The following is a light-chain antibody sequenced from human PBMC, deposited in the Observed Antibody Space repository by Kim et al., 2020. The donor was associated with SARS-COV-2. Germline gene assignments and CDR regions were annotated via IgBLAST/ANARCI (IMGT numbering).Light chain of an antibody. V-gene: IGLV1-40*01. CDR2: GNT. CDR1: SSNIGAGHD. Sequence: VTISCTGSSSNIGAGHDVHWFQHLPGTAPKLLISGNTNRPSGVPDRFSGSKSGTSASLAITGLQAEDEAVYYCQSYDSGLSGHWVFGGGTKLTVL. J-gene: IGLJ3*02. CDR3: QSYDSGLSGHWV.